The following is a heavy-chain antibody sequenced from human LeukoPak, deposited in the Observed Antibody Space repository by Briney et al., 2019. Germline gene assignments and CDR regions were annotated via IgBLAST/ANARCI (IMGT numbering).Heavy chain of an antibody. J-gene: IGHJ5*02. CDR3: AKDPYRVVVATGNYLDP. Sequence: GGSLRLSCAASGFTFSSYGIHWVRQAPGKGLEWVAVISHDGSNIHYGDSVQGRFTISRDNSKNTLYLQMNSLRAEDTAMYYCAKDPYRVVVATGNYLDPWGQGTLVTVSS. D-gene: IGHD2-15*01. CDR2: ISHDGSNI. CDR1: GFTFSSYG. V-gene: IGHV3-30*18.